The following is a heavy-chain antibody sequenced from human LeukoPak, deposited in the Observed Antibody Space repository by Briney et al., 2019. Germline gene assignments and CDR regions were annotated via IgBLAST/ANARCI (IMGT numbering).Heavy chain of an antibody. V-gene: IGHV1-2*02. J-gene: IGHJ5*02. CDR2: INPNSGGT. Sequence: ASVRVSCKASGYTFTGHYMHWVRQAPGQGLEWMGWINPNSGGTKYAQKFQGSVNLTRDTAISTAYMELSRLRCDDTAVYYCARSYDFWSGPPFDPWGQGTLVTVSS. CDR3: ARSYDFWSGPPFDP. D-gene: IGHD3-3*01. CDR1: GYTFTGHY.